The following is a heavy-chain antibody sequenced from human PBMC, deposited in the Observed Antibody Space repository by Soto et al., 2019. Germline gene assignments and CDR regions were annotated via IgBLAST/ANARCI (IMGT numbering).Heavy chain of an antibody. D-gene: IGHD6-19*01. CDR3: ARDIAVAVEW. Sequence: EVQLVESGGGLVQPGGSLRLSCAASGFTFSTYSMNWVRQAPGKGLEWISFISSSSSDIYYVDSVKGRFTISRDNAKNSLYLEMNSLRAEDTAVYYCARDIAVAVEWWGQGTLVTVSS. V-gene: IGHV3-48*01. J-gene: IGHJ4*02. CDR2: ISSSSSDI. CDR1: GFTFSTYS.